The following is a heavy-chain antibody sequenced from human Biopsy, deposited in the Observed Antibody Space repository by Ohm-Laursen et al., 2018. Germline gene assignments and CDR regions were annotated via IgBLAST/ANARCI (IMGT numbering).Heavy chain of an antibody. CDR3: AREAIGYQLPCDD. D-gene: IGHD2-2*01. CDR1: TATFNSYG. Sequence: SVKASCKAPTATFNSYGIIWVRQAPGQGLEWMGRTIPILRTTAYAQTFLGRVTITADSPTSTVDMELTSLTSDDPAVYFCAREAIGYQLPCDDWGQGTLVTVSS. J-gene: IGHJ4*02. CDR2: TIPILRTT. V-gene: IGHV1-69*11.